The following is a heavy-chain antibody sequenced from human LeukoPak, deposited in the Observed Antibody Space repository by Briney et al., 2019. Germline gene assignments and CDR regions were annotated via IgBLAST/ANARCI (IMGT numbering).Heavy chain of an antibody. J-gene: IGHJ5*02. D-gene: IGHD2-2*02. Sequence: ASVKVSCKASGSTFASYGISWVRQAPGQGLEWMGWISAYNGNTNYAQKLQGRVTMTTDTSTSTAYMELRSLRSDDTAVYYCARTTTWYTRFDPWGQGTLVTVSS. CDR3: ARTTTWYTRFDP. CDR2: ISAYNGNT. CDR1: GSTFASYG. V-gene: IGHV1-18*01.